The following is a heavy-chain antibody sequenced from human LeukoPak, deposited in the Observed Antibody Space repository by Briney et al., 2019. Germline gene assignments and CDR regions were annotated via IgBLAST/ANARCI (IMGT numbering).Heavy chain of an antibody. CDR3: ARRIAGRLINDAFDI. D-gene: IGHD6-6*01. V-gene: IGHV1-2*02. Sequence: GVSVKVSCKASGYTFTGHYMHWVRQAPGQGLEWMGWINPYSGGTHYALIFQDRVTMTRDTSISTAYMELSRLRSDDTAVYYCARRIAGRLINDAFDIWGQGTMVTVSS. CDR1: GYTFTGHY. CDR2: INPYSGGT. J-gene: IGHJ3*02.